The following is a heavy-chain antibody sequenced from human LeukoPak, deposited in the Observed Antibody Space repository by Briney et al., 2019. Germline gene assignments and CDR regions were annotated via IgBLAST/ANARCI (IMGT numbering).Heavy chain of an antibody. V-gene: IGHV3-30*03. Sequence: GGSLRLSCAASGFTFSSYGMHWVRQAPGKGLEWVAVISYDGSNKYYADSVKGRFTISRDNSKNTLYLQMNSLRAEDTAVYYCARDITGYSSGWYFDYWGQGTLVTVSS. J-gene: IGHJ4*02. CDR1: GFTFSSYG. CDR3: ARDITGYSSGWYFDY. D-gene: IGHD6-19*01. CDR2: ISYDGSNK.